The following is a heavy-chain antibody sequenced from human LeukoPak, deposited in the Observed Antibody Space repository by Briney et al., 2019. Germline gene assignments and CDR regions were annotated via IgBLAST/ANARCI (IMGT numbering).Heavy chain of an antibody. J-gene: IGHJ4*02. Sequence: AGGSLRLSSSASGFTFSNYAMSWLRQAPGKGLEWGSDLTGSGGSTYYADSVKGRFTISRDNSKNTLYVQMNSLRAEDTAVYYCATERNWVFDYWGEGTLVTVSS. V-gene: IGHV3-23*01. CDR2: LTGSGGST. CDR3: ATERNWVFDY. D-gene: IGHD7-27*01. CDR1: GFTFSNYA.